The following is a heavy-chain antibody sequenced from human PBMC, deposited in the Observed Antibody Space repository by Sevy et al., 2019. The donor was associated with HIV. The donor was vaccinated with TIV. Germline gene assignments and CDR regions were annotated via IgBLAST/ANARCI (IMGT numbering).Heavy chain of an antibody. CDR1: GFTFSSYG. J-gene: IGHJ4*02. Sequence: GGSLRLSCAAPGFTFSSYGMHWVRQAPGKGLEWVAVISYDGSNKYYADSVKGRFTISRDNSKNTLYLQMNSLRAEDTAVYYCAKGSSSGYSGYDSGWGIDYWGQGTLVTVSS. V-gene: IGHV3-30*18. D-gene: IGHD5-12*01. CDR3: AKGSSSGYSGYDSGWGIDY. CDR2: ISYDGSNK.